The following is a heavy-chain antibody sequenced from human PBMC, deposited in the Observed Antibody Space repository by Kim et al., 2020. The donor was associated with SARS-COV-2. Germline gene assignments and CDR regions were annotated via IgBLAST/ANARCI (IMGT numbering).Heavy chain of an antibody. CDR2: ITRKLYNYAT. CDR3: GRRAVKTPGGPLVVDF. CDR1: GFIFSDSD. J-gene: IGHJ3*01. V-gene: IGHV3-73*01. Sequence: GGSLRLSCAASGFIFSDSDIHWVRQASGKGLEWVGRITRKLYNYATAYAASVRGRFTMSRDESKNTAYLQMNGLKTEDTAVYYCGRRAVKTPGGPLVVDFWGRGTMVTVSS. D-gene: IGHD2-8*02.